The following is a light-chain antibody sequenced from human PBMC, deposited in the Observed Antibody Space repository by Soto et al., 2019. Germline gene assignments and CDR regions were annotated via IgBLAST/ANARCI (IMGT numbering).Light chain of an antibody. J-gene: IGLJ3*02. CDR1: SSDVGTYKF. CDR3: CSYAGRSIWV. CDR2: EGT. Sequence: QSALTQPASMSGSPGQSITISCTGTSSDVGTYKFVSWYQQHPGKVPKLMIYEGTQRPSGISNRFSGSKSGNTASLTISGLQTEDEADYYCCSYAGRSIWVFGGGTKVTVL. V-gene: IGLV2-23*01.